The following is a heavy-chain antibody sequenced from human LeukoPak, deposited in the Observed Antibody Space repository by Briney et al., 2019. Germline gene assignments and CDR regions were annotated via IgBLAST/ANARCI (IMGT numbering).Heavy chain of an antibody. CDR2: IYHSGST. CDR3: ARVKQQLANYYYYMDV. CDR1: GGSISSGGYY. D-gene: IGHD6-13*01. Sequence: PSQTLSLTCTVSGGSISSGGYYWSWIRQPPGKGLEWIGYIYHSGSTYYNPSLKSRVTISVDRSKNQFSLKLSSVTAADTAVYYCARVKQQLANYYYYMDVWGKGTTVTVSS. J-gene: IGHJ6*03. V-gene: IGHV4-30-2*01.